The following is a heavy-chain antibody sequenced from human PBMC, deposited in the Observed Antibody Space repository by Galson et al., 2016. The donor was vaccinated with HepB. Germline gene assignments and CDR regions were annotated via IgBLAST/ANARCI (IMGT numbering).Heavy chain of an antibody. CDR1: GYTFTSYA. CDR2: INAGNGNT. J-gene: IGHJ4*02. Sequence: SVKVSCKASGYTFTSYAMHWVRQAPGQRLEWMGWINAGNGNTKYSQKFQGRVTITRDTPASTAYMELSSLRSEDTAVYYCARGIAARPGGYWGQGTLVTVSS. V-gene: IGHV1-3*01. D-gene: IGHD6-6*01. CDR3: ARGIAARPGGY.